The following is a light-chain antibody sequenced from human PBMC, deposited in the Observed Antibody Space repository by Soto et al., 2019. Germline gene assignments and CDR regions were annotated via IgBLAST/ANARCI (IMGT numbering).Light chain of an antibody. V-gene: IGKV1-5*03. Sequence: DIHMTQSPSTLSASVGDRVTITCRASQNIKSWLAWYQQKAGKAPKLLIYKASTLKSGVPSRFSGSGSGTEFTLTISSLQPDDFATYYCQHYNSYSEAFGQGTKVDIK. CDR2: KAS. CDR3: QHYNSYSEA. CDR1: QNIKSW. J-gene: IGKJ1*01.